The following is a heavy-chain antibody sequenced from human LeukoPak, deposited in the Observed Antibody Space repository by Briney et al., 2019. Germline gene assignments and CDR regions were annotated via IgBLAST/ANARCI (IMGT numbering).Heavy chain of an antibody. CDR2: ISSSTIYI. Sequence: TGGSLRLSCAASGFIFSSYSMNWVRQAPGKGLEWVSSISSSTIYIYYADSVKGRFTISRDNAKNSLYLQMNSLRAEDTAVYYCARGKWEPLDYWGQGTLVTVSS. V-gene: IGHV3-21*01. CDR1: GFIFSSYS. CDR3: ARGKWEPLDY. J-gene: IGHJ4*02. D-gene: IGHD1-26*01.